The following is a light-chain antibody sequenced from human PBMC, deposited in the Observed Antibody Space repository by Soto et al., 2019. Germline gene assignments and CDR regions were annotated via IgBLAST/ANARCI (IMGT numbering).Light chain of an antibody. CDR3: LQYCIPLWT. CDR1: QSVTADY. J-gene: IGKJ1*01. V-gene: IGKV3-20*01. Sequence: EIALTQSPGTLPLSPGERATLSCRASQSVTADYLAWYQQKPGQAPRLLIYAASIGATGIPDRFSGSGSGTHFTLTISRVEDEDAEVYYYLQYCIPLWTFGQGTKVDI. CDR2: AAS.